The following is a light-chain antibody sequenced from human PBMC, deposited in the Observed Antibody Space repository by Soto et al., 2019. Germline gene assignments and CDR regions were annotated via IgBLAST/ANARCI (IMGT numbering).Light chain of an antibody. V-gene: IGKV1-8*01. CDR3: QQYYGFPRT. Sequence: AIRTTQSPSSFSASTGDRVSITCRASQDISSYLAWYQQKPGKAPKLLIYDASTLQSGVPSRFSGSGSGTDFTLTISCLQSEDFATYYCQQYYGFPRTFGQGTKVEIK. CDR2: DAS. CDR1: QDISSY. J-gene: IGKJ1*01.